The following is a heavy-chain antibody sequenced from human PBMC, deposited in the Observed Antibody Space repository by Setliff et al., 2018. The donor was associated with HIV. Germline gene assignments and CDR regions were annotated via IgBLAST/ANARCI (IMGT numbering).Heavy chain of an antibody. CDR1: GGSISSYC. D-gene: IGHD2-15*01. CDR2: IFTSGST. Sequence: SETLSLTCTVSGGSISSYCWNWTRQPPGRGLEWIGYIFTSGSTKYNHSLQMRVTMSIDTSKNQFSLKLTSVTAADTAVYYCAREHCSGGSCNGFDIWGQGTMFTVSS. J-gene: IGHJ3*02. CDR3: AREHCSGGSCNGFDI. V-gene: IGHV4-4*09.